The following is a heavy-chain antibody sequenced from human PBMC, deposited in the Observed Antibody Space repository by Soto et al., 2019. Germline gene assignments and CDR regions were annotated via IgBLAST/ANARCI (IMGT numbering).Heavy chain of an antibody. CDR1: GGYISGGYYS. Sequence: PSETLSLTCAVSGGYISGGYYSWSWIRQPPGKGLEXXXFXYXXXSXXXXSSLKSRVTISVDRSKNHLFLNLTSVTAADTAVYYCATYRKFFQIWGQGTKVTVSS. CDR3: ATYRKFFQI. CDR2: XYXXXSX. J-gene: IGHJ3*02. V-gene: IGHV4-30-2*01.